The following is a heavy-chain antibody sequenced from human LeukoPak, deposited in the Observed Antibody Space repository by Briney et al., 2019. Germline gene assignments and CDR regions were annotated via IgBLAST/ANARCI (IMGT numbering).Heavy chain of an antibody. CDR3: ARRGARYSSSWYH. J-gene: IGHJ5*02. D-gene: IGHD6-13*01. CDR2: INHSGST. V-gene: IGHV4-34*01. Sequence: SETLSLTCAVYGGSFSGYYWSWIREPPGKGLEWIGEINHSGSTNYNPSLKSRVTISVDTSKNQFSLKLSSVTAADTAVYYCARRGARYSSSWYHWGQGTLVTVSS. CDR1: GGSFSGYY.